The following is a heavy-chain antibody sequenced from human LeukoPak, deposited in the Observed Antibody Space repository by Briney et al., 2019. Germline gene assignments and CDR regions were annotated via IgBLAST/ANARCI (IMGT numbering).Heavy chain of an antibody. CDR3: AKSDYYDSSASSFDY. V-gene: IGHV3-30*18. Sequence: QPGGSLRLSCAASGFTFSSCGMHWVRQAPGKGLEWVAVISYDGSNKYYADSVKGRFTISRDNSKNTLYLQMNSLRAEDTAVYYCAKSDYYDSSASSFDYWGQGTLVTVSS. CDR1: GFTFSSCG. J-gene: IGHJ4*02. D-gene: IGHD3-22*01. CDR2: ISYDGSNK.